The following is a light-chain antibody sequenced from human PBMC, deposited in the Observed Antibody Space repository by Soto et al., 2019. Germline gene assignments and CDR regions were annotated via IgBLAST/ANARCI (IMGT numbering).Light chain of an antibody. Sequence: QSVLTQPPSASGTPGQRVTISCSGSSSNIGTYTVNWYQQFPGTAPKLLIYNNDQRPSGAPDRFSGFKYGTAASLAISGLQSEDEAEYYCAAWDDSLSGLYVFGTGTKVTVL. CDR1: SSNIGTYT. J-gene: IGLJ1*01. V-gene: IGLV1-44*01. CDR2: NND. CDR3: AAWDDSLSGLYV.